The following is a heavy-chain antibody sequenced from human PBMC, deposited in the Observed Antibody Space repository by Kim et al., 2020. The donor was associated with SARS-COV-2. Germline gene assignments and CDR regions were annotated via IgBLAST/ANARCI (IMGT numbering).Heavy chain of an antibody. CDR3: AKQGCIFEVDTYYGMDL. J-gene: IGHJ6*04. CDR1: GFSFNNYG. D-gene: IGHD3-9*01. Sequence: GGSLRLSCAASGFSFNNYGMHWVRQAPGKGLEWVAFISYEGSKKQYLDSLKGRFTVSRDYSKNTLYLQMNSLTAEDTAVYYCAKQGCIFEVDTYYGMDLWRGETTVTLST. V-gene: IGHV3-30*18. CDR2: ISYEGSKK.